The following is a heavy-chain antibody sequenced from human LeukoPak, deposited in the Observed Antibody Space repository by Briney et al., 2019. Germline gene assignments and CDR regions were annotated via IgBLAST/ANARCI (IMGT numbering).Heavy chain of an antibody. CDR2: INHSGST. D-gene: IGHD3-10*01. J-gene: IGHJ6*02. CDR1: GYSISSGYY. CDR3: ARARYQTYYYGSGSYSPGDYYYGMDV. Sequence: SETLSLTCAVSGYSISSGYYWGWIRQPPGKGLEWIGEINHSGSTNYNPSLKSRVTISVDTSKNQFSLKLSSVTAADTAVYYCARARYQTYYYGSGSYSPGDYYYGMDVWGQGTTVTVSS. V-gene: IGHV4-38-2*01.